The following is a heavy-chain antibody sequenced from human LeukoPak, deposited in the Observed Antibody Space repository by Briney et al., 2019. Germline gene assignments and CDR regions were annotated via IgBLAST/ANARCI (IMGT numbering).Heavy chain of an antibody. CDR3: ARDRAVPHYYYGMDV. Sequence: SETLSLSCTVSGASIGLYYWSWIRQPAGKGLEWIGRIYTSGTSNYSPSLKSRVTMSLDLSKNQLSLKLNSVTAADTAVYYCARDRAVPHYYYGMDVWGQGTTVTVSS. J-gene: IGHJ6*02. CDR2: IYTSGTS. CDR1: GASIGLYY. D-gene: IGHD6-19*01. V-gene: IGHV4-4*07.